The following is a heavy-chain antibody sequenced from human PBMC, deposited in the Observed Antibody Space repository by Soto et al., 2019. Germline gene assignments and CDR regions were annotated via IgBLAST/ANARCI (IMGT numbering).Heavy chain of an antibody. V-gene: IGHV1-2*04. D-gene: IGHD3-3*01. CDR1: GYTFIGYY. Sequence: ASVKVSCKASGYTFIGYYLHWVRQAPGQGLEWMGWINPNSGVTNYAQKFQGWVTMTRDTSISTAYMDVSRLRSDDTAVYYCARDRPDFKGGMDVWGQGTTVTVSS. J-gene: IGHJ6*02. CDR3: ARDRPDFKGGMDV. CDR2: INPNSGVT.